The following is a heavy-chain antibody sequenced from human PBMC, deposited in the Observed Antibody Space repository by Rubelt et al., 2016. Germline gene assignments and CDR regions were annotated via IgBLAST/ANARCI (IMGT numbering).Heavy chain of an antibody. J-gene: IGHJ4*02. CDR3: VHLGGYPYGLYFDY. D-gene: IGHD5-18*01. CDR2: IYWDGDK. V-gene: IGHV2-5*02. Sequence: QITLKESGPTLVKPTQTLTLTCTFSGFSLSTNGVAVGWIRQPPGKALECLALIYWDGDKRYSPSLKSRLTVTKDTSTHQVVLTMTNVDPVDTASYYCVHLGGYPYGLYFDYWGQGTLVTVSS. CDR1: GFSLSTNGVA.